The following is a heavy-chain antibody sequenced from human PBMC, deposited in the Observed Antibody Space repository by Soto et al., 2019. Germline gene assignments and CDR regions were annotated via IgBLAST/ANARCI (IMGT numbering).Heavy chain of an antibody. CDR1: GFTFNTYD. V-gene: IGHV3-21*01. J-gene: IGHJ5*02. CDR2: ITTSSAYT. Sequence: EVQLVESGGGLVKPGGSLRLSCAASGFTFNTYDMNWVRQAPGKGLEWVSSITTSSAYTYYADSVKGRITISRDNDKNSLFLQMNSLRAEDTAVYYCVRSGTARLLRHSWFDTWGQGTRVTVSS. CDR3: VRSGTARLLRHSWFDT. D-gene: IGHD3-16*01.